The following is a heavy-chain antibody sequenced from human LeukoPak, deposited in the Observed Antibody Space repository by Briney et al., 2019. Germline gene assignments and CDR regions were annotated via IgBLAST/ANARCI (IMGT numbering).Heavy chain of an antibody. J-gene: IGHJ4*02. CDR3: ARDSNPLDY. CDR2: IIPSDGTT. Sequence: GASVKVSCKASGYTFTSYYMHWVRQAPGQGLEWMGIIIPSDGTTRYAQKFQGRVTMTRDTSMSTVYMELSSLTSEDAAVYYCARDSNPLDYWGQGTLVTVSS. V-gene: IGHV1-46*01. CDR1: GYTFTSYY.